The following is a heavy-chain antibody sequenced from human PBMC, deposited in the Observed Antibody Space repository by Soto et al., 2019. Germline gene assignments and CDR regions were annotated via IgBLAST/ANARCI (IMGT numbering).Heavy chain of an antibody. J-gene: IGHJ3*02. Sequence: QVQLVESGGGVVQPGTSLRLSCEASGFTFSGFGMHWVRQAPGKGLEGVAGIWYDGSKKYYADCVKGRFTISRDTSKNALYLQMNSLRAEDTAVYYCARGRGGSYGGNSAHFDIWGQGTLVTVSS. V-gene: IGHV3-33*01. CDR3: ARGRGGSYGGNSAHFDI. D-gene: IGHD4-17*01. CDR2: IWYDGSKK. CDR1: GFTFSGFG.